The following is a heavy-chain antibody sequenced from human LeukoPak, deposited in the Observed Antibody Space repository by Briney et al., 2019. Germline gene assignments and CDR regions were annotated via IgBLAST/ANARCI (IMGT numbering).Heavy chain of an antibody. CDR3: ARPVRGVSPYAFDI. D-gene: IGHD2-8*01. Sequence: SETLSLTCTVSGGSVSSGGYYWSGIRRHPGKGLERIGYIYYSGSTYYNPSLKSRVTISVDTSKNQFSLKLSSVTAADTAVYYCARPVRGVSPYAFDIWGQGTMVTVSS. J-gene: IGHJ3*02. V-gene: IGHV4-31*03. CDR2: IYYSGST. CDR1: GGSVSSGGYY.